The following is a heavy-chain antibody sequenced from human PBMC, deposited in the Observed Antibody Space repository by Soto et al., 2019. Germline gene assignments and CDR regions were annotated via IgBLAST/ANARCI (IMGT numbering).Heavy chain of an antibody. CDR3: SHGYGQYFNS. Sequence: GGSLRLSCAVSGVTLTNVWMNWVRQAPGKGLEWVGRIRSKSAGGTTDYAAPVKDRFAISRDDSKNTLYLQMSSLESDDTAVYYCSHGYGQYFNSWGQGTLVTVSS. CDR1: GVTLTNVW. CDR2: IRSKSAGGTT. V-gene: IGHV3-15*07. D-gene: IGHD5-18*01. J-gene: IGHJ4*02.